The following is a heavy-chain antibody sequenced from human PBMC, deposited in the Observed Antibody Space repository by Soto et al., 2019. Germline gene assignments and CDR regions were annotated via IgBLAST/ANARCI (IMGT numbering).Heavy chain of an antibody. V-gene: IGHV3-74*03. J-gene: IGHJ4*02. CDR3: ARVIAATGLDY. CDR2: INSDGSNT. D-gene: IGHD6-13*01. Sequence: GGSLRLSCAGSGFTFSNHWMHWVRQAPGKGLVWVSRINSDGSNTKYADSVKGRFTISRDNAKNTLFLQMNSLRAEDTAVYYCARVIAATGLDYWGQGALVTVSS. CDR1: GFTFSNHW.